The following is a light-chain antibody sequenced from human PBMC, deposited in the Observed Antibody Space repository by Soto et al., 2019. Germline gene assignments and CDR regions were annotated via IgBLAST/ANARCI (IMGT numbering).Light chain of an antibody. CDR1: QSFSSN. V-gene: IGKV3-15*01. CDR2: GTS. Sequence: MTQSLATVSLSQGERATLFCRASQSFSSNVAWYQQKPGQANRLIIYGTSTRATGIPDRFSGSGSGTEFTLTISSLQSEDFAVYYCQQYYNLPLPFGGVT. J-gene: IGKJ4*01. CDR3: QQYYNLPLP.